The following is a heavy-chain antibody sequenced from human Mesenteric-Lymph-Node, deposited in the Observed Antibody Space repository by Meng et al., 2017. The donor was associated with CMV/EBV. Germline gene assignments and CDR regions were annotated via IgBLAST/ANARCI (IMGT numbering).Heavy chain of an antibody. CDR1: GFTFSSYG. CDR2: IRYDGSNK. D-gene: IGHD3-3*01. CDR3: AKGARFPFWSGSLDY. V-gene: IGHV3-30*02. Sequence: GGSLRLSCAASGFTFSSYGVHWVRQAPGKGLEWVAFIRYDGSNKYYADSVKGRFTISRDNSKNTLYLQMNSLRAEDTAVYYCAKGARFPFWSGSLDYWGQGTLVTVSS. J-gene: IGHJ4*02.